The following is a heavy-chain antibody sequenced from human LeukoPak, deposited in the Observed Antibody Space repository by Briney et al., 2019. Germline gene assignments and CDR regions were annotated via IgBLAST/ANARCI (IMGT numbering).Heavy chain of an antibody. J-gene: IGHJ4*02. V-gene: IGHV4-61*02. Sequence: SETLSLTCTVSGGSISSDNCYWSWIRQPAGNGLEWIGRIYTSGSTNYNPSLKSRVTISVDTSKNQVALKLSSVTAADTAVYFCASSKRGGGSGYWGQGTLVTVSS. CDR3: ASSKRGGGSGY. CDR1: GGSISSDNCY. D-gene: IGHD2-15*01. CDR2: IYTSGST.